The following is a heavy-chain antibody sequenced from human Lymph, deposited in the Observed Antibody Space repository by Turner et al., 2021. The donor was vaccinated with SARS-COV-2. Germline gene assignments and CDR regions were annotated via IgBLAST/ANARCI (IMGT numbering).Heavy chain of an antibody. Sequence: QVQLQESRPGLVKPSQTLSLTCTVSGGSISSGGYYWSWIRQHPGKGLEWIGYIYYSGSTYYNPSHKSRVTISVDTSKNQFSLKLSAVTAAATAVYYCARDYGGNSNYFGYWGQGTLVTVSS. CDR2: IYYSGST. J-gene: IGHJ4*02. CDR1: GGSISSGGYY. CDR3: ARDYGGNSNYFGY. V-gene: IGHV4-31*03. D-gene: IGHD4-17*01.